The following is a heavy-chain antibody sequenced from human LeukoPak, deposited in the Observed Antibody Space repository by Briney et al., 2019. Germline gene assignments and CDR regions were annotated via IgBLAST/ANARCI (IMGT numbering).Heavy chain of an antibody. V-gene: IGHV3-23*01. CDR1: GFTFSSYA. CDR3: AKDLYCSGGSCYSDAEYFQH. CDR2: ISGSGGGT. D-gene: IGHD2-15*01. Sequence: GGSLRLSCAASGFTFSSYAMSWVRQAPGKGLEWVSAISGSGGGTYYADSVKGRFTISRDNSKNTLYLQMNSLRAEDTAVYYCAKDLYCSGGSCYSDAEYFQHWGQGTLVTVSS. J-gene: IGHJ1*01.